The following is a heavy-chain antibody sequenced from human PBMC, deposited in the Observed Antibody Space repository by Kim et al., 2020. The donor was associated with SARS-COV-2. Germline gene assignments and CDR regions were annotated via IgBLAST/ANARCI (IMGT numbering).Heavy chain of an antibody. CDR2: IYHSGNT. J-gene: IGHJ4*02. Sequence: SETLSLTCTVSGYFISSGRYWGWIRQPPGKGLEWIGNIYHSGNTYYNSSLKNRVTISVDTSKNQFSLKLSSVTAADTAVYYCARVDIQGKGRSIDYWGQGTLVTVSS. CDR3: ARVDIQGKGRSIDY. V-gene: IGHV4-38-2*02. D-gene: IGHD2-2*01. CDR1: GYFISSGRY.